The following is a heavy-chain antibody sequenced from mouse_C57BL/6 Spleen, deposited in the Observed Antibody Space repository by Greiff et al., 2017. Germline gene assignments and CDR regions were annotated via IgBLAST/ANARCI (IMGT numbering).Heavy chain of an antibody. CDR1: GYTFTSYW. CDR2: IHPNSGST. CDR3: ARKDYSNFWYFDV. J-gene: IGHJ1*03. V-gene: IGHV1-64*01. D-gene: IGHD2-5*01. Sequence: VQLQQSGAELVKPGASVKLSCKASGYTFTSYWMHWVKQRPGQGLEWIGMIHPNSGSTNYNEKFKSKATLTVDKSSSTAYMQLSSLTSEDSAVYYCARKDYSNFWYFDVWGTGTTVTVSS.